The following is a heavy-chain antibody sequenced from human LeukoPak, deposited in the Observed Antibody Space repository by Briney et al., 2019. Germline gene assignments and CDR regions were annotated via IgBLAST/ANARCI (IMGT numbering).Heavy chain of an antibody. V-gene: IGHV4-61*02. CDR1: GDSISSGSYY. Sequence: SQTLSLTCTVSGDSISSGSYYWSWIRQPAGQEQEWIGRIYTSGSANYNPSLKIRVTISVDTSKNQFSLKLTSVTAADTAVFYCARGPFSRGYWYFDLWGRGTLVTVSS. CDR2: IYTSGSA. D-gene: IGHD5-24*01. CDR3: ARGPFSRGYWYFDL. J-gene: IGHJ2*01.